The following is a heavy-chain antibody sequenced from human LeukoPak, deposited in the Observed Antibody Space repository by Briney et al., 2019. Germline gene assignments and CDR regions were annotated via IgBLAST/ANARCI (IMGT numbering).Heavy chain of an antibody. Sequence: SETLSLTCAVYGGSFSGYYWSWSRQPPGKGLEWIGEINHSGSTNYNASLKSRITISVDTSKNQFSLKLSSVTAADTAVYYCARGHIAVAGIAYYFDYWGQGTRVTVSS. V-gene: IGHV4-34*01. CDR1: GGSFSGYY. CDR3: ARGHIAVAGIAYYFDY. CDR2: INHSGST. J-gene: IGHJ4*02. D-gene: IGHD6-19*01.